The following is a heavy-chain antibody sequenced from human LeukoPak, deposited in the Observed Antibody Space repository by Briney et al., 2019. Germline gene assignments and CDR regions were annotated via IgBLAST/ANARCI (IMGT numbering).Heavy chain of an antibody. CDR2: INHSGST. CDR3: ASTNYGDYGDY. V-gene: IGHV4-34*01. J-gene: IGHJ4*02. D-gene: IGHD4-17*01. Sequence: PSETLSLTCAVYGGSFSGYYWSWIRQPPGKGLEWIGEINHSGSTNYNPSLKSRVAISVDTSKNQFSLKLSSVTAADTAVYYCASTNYGDYGDYWGQGTLVTVSS. CDR1: GGSFSGYY.